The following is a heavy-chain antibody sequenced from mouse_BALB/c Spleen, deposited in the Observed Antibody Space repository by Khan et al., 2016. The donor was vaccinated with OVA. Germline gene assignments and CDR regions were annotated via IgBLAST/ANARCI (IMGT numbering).Heavy chain of an antibody. CDR2: INIYTGEP. Sequence: QIQLVQSGPELKKPGETVKISCKATGYTFTNYGMNWVKQAPGKGLKWMGWINIYTGEPTYADDFKGRFAFSLETSASTAYLEINNLNNEDTATCFCASANSNYWFVYWGQGTLVTVSA. J-gene: IGHJ3*01. CDR1: GYTFTNYG. D-gene: IGHD2-5*01. V-gene: IGHV9-3-1*01. CDR3: ASANSNYWFVY.